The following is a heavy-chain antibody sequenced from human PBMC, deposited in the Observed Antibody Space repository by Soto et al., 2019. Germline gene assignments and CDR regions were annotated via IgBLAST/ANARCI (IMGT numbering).Heavy chain of an antibody. CDR2: IYSSGSA. J-gene: IGHJ6*01. V-gene: IGHV4-4*07. CDR1: NGSIGGYY. Sequence: QVQLQESGPGLVKPFETLSLTCTVSNGSIGGYYWSWIRQPAGKGPEWLGRIYSSGSASYSPSLRSRVTMSVDVSKWEFALKMTTITAADTAIYYWARVGPATQNPYSYGLDVLGRGTPVSVSS. D-gene: IGHD3-10*01. CDR3: ARVGPATQNPYSYGLDV.